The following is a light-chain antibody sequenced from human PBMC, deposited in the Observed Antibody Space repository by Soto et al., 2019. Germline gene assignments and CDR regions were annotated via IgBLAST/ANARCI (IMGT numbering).Light chain of an antibody. CDR1: ETFCSGC. V-gene: IGKV3-20*01. CDR2: GAS. Sequence: TVLTQSPATLSLSPGERVTLSCRASETFCSGCLAWYQQKPGQSPRLLIYGASSRATSIPDRFSGSGSGTDFTLTISRLEPEDFAVYYCQHYGTTPWTFGPGTKVGIK. J-gene: IGKJ1*01. CDR3: QHYGTTPWT.